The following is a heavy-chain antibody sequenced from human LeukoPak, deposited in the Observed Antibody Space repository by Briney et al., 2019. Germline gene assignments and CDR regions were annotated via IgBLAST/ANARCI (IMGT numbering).Heavy chain of an antibody. CDR2: IRYDGSNK. J-gene: IGHJ4*02. CDR1: GFTFSSYG. V-gene: IGHV3-30*02. Sequence: GGSLRLSCAASGFTFSSYGMHWVRQAPGKGLEWVAFIRYDGSNKYYADSVKGRFTISRDNSKNTLYLQLNSLRAEDTAVYYCAKDHLYYFDYWGQGTLVTVSS. CDR3: AKDHLYYFDY.